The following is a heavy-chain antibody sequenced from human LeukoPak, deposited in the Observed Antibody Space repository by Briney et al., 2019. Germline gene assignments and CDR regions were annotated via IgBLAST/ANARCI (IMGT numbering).Heavy chain of an antibody. J-gene: IGHJ1*01. CDR3: TKGAAAGPKYFQH. D-gene: IGHD6-13*01. CDR1: GFTFSSYV. Sequence: GGSLRLPCAASGFTFSSYVMRWVRQAPGKGLEWVSTIDGSGVGTYYADSVKGRFTISRDSSKSTLYLHMNSLRAEDTAVYYCTKGAAAGPKYFQHWGQGTLVTVSS. CDR2: IDGSGVGT. V-gene: IGHV3-23*01.